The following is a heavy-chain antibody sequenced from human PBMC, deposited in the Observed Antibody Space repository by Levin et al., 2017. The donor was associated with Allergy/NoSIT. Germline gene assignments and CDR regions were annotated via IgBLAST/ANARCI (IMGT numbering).Heavy chain of an antibody. Sequence: ASVKVSCKASGYTFTGYYVHWVRQAPGQGLEWMGWINPNSGGTNYAQKFQGRVTMTRDTSLRTAHMALSRLRSDDTAVYYCARGAGGYDQFDYWGQGTLVTVSS. CDR1: GYTFTGYY. CDR3: ARGAGGYDQFDY. V-gene: IGHV1-2*02. CDR2: INPNSGGT. J-gene: IGHJ4*02. D-gene: IGHD5-12*01.